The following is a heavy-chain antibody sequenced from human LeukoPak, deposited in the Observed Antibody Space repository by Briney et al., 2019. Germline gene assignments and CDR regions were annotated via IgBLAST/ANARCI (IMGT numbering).Heavy chain of an antibody. CDR1: GFTFSSYS. J-gene: IGHJ4*02. Sequence: PGGSLRLSCAASGFTFSSYSMNWVRQAPGKGLEWVSFISSSSYIYYADSVKGRFTISRDNAKNSLYLQMNSLRAEDTAVYYCARGGYCSGGSCKYYFDYWGQGTLVTVSS. D-gene: IGHD2-15*01. CDR2: ISSSSYI. V-gene: IGHV3-21*01. CDR3: ARGGYCSGGSCKYYFDY.